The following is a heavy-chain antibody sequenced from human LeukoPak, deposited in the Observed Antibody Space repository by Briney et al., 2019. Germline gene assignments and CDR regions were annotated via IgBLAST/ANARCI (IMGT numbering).Heavy chain of an antibody. CDR3: ARGPYDFWSGYYFRAFGPTNMYYFDY. D-gene: IGHD3-3*01. Sequence: ASVKVSCKASGYTFTSYDINWVRQATGQGLEWMGWMNPNSGNTGYAQKFQGRVTITRNTSISTAYMELSSLRSEDTAVYYCARGPYDFWSGYYFRAFGPTNMYYFDYWGQGTLVTVSS. J-gene: IGHJ4*02. V-gene: IGHV1-8*03. CDR1: GYTFTSYD. CDR2: MNPNSGNT.